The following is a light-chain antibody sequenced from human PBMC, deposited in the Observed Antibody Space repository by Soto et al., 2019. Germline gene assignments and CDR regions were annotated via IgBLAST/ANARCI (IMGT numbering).Light chain of an antibody. Sequence: QLVLTQSPSASASLGASVKLTCTLSSGHSSYAIAWHQQQPEKGPRYLMKLNSDGSHSKGDGIPDRFSGSSSGAERYLTISSLQSDDEAAYYCQTWGTGIQVFGGGTKLTVL. V-gene: IGLV4-69*01. CDR2: LNSDGSH. CDR3: QTWGTGIQV. J-gene: IGLJ2*01. CDR1: SGHSSYA.